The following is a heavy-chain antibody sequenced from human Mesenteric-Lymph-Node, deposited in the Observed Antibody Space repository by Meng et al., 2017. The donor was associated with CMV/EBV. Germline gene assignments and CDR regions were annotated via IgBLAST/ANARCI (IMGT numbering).Heavy chain of an antibody. Sequence: GSFSGYSWSWIRQPPGKGLEWIGEINHSGSTNYNPSLKSRVTISVDTSKNQFSLKLSSVTAADTAVYYCARGRGYCSSTSCYYFDYWGQGTLVTVSS. CDR2: INHSGST. D-gene: IGHD2-2*01. CDR3: ARGRGYCSSTSCYYFDY. CDR1: GSFSGYS. V-gene: IGHV4-34*01. J-gene: IGHJ4*02.